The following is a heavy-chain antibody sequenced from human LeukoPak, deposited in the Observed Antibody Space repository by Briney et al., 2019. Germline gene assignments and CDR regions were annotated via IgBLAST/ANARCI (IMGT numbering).Heavy chain of an antibody. D-gene: IGHD2-21*02. CDR3: AKVGRKIVVVTAKGGVDY. Sequence: GGSLRLSCAASGFTFSSYAMSWVRQAPGKGLEWVSAISGSGGSTYYADSVKGRFTISRDNSKNTLYLQMNSLRAEDTAVYYCAKVGRKIVVVTAKGGVDYWGQGTLVTVSS. CDR2: ISGSGGST. CDR1: GFTFSSYA. J-gene: IGHJ4*02. V-gene: IGHV3-23*01.